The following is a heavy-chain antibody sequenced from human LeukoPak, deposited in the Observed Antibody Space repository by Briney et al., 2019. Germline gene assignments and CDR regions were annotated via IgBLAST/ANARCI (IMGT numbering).Heavy chain of an antibody. V-gene: IGHV4-39*07. Sequence: SETLSLTCTVSGGSISSSSYYWGWIRQPPGKGLEWIGSIYYSGSTYYNPSLKSRVTISVDTSKNQFSLKLSSVTAADTAVYYCARVLGSSWSHYYYYYMDVWGKGTTVTVSS. D-gene: IGHD6-13*01. CDR2: IYYSGST. CDR3: ARVLGSSWSHYYYYYMDV. J-gene: IGHJ6*03. CDR1: GGSISSSSYY.